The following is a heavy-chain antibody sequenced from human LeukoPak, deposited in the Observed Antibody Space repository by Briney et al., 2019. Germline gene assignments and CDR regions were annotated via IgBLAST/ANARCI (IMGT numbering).Heavy chain of an antibody. V-gene: IGHV3-74*01. CDR1: GFTFSSYW. Sequence: GGSLRLSCAASGFTFSSYWMHWVRQAPGKGLVGVSRINSDGSSTSYADSVKGRFTISRDNAKNTLYLQMNSLRAEDTAVYYCARDLPLYYYGMDFWGQGTTVTVSS. J-gene: IGHJ6*02. CDR2: INSDGSST. D-gene: IGHD5/OR15-5a*01. CDR3: ARDLPLYYYGMDF.